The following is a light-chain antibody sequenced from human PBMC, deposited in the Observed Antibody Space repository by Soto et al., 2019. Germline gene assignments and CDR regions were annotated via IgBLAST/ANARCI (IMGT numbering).Light chain of an antibody. CDR1: SSDVGSYNL. Sequence: QSALTQPASVSGSPGQSITISCTGTSSDVGSYNLVSWYQQHPGTAPKLMIYEGSKRPSGVSNRFSGSKSGNTASLTISGLQAEDESDYYCCSYAGSSTVFGTGTKLTVL. CDR3: CSYAGSSTV. J-gene: IGLJ1*01. V-gene: IGLV2-23*03. CDR2: EGS.